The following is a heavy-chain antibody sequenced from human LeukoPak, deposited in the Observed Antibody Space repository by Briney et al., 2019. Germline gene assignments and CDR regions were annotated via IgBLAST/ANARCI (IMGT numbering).Heavy chain of an antibody. CDR2: ISYDGSNK. CDR3: AKRPKYSNHLDY. V-gene: IGHV3-30*18. CDR1: GFTFSSYG. J-gene: IGHJ4*02. D-gene: IGHD4-11*01. Sequence: GGSLRLSYAAYGFTFSSYGMHWVRQAPGKGLEWVAVISYDGSNKYYADSVKGRFTISRDNSKNTLYLQMNSLRAEDTAVYYCAKRPKYSNHLDYWGQGTLVTVSS.